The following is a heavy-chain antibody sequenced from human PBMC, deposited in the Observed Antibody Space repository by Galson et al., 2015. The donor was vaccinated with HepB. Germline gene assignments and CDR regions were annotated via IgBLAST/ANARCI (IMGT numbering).Heavy chain of an antibody. V-gene: IGHV1-18*04. D-gene: IGHD5-18*01. CDR3: ARDVDTEVVYSGGPFGY. Sequence: SVKVSCKASGYTFKSYGINWVRQAPGQGLEWMGWISAYNGNTNYAQKVQGRITMATDTSTSTAYMEMRSLRSDDTAVYYCARDVDTEVVYSGGPFGYWGQGTLVTVSS. J-gene: IGHJ4*02. CDR2: ISAYNGNT. CDR1: GYTFKSYG.